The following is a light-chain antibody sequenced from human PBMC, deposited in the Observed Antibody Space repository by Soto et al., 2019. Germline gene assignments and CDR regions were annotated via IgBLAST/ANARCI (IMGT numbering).Light chain of an antibody. Sequence: DIQMTQSPSTLSAPLGDRVTITCRASQSIDFYLAWYQQKPGKAPKLLIYEASNLESGVPSRFSGSGYGTEFILTISSMQPDDFATYDCQQSLNYTWTFGQGTKVDI. V-gene: IGKV1-5*03. CDR3: QQSLNYTWT. CDR2: EAS. J-gene: IGKJ1*01. CDR1: QSIDFY.